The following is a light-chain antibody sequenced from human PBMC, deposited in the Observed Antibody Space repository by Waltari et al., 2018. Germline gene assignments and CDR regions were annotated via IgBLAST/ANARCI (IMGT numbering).Light chain of an antibody. CDR3: AAWDTSRTALFV. J-gene: IGLJ1*01. V-gene: IGLV1-47*01. CDR2: RDV. CDR1: SANIGRNY. Sequence: QSVLTQPPSASGTPGQRVTISCSGSSANIGRNYVYWYQQLPGTAPGLLSYRDVSTPSRVPCRVSGSKSGTSASLTICVRRSDDDAEYYCAAWDTSRTALFVFGSGTKVTVL.